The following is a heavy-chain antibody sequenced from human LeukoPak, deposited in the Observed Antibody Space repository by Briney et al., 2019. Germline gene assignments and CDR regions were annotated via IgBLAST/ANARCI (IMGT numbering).Heavy chain of an antibody. D-gene: IGHD3-10*01. V-gene: IGHV3-30*07. CDR2: ISYDGSNK. Sequence: GGPLRLSCAASGFTFSSYAMHWVRQAPGKGLEWVAVISYDGSNKYYADSVKGRFTISRDNAKNSLYLQMNSLRDEDTAVYYCARERATMVRGLITEDAFDIWGQGTMVTVSS. J-gene: IGHJ3*02. CDR3: ARERATMVRGLITEDAFDI. CDR1: GFTFSSYA.